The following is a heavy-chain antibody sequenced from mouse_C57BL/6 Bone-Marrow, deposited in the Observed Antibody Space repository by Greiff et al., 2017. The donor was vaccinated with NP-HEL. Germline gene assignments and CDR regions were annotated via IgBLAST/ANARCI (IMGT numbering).Heavy chain of an antibody. V-gene: IGHV1-69*01. Sequence: QVQLKQPGAELVMPGASVKLSCKASGYTFTSYWMHWVKQRPGQGLEWIGEIDPSDSYTNYNQKFKGKSTLTVDKSSSTAYMQLSSLTSEDSAVYYCARTFFPYAMDYWGQGTSVTVSS. J-gene: IGHJ4*01. CDR2: IDPSDSYT. CDR1: GYTFTSYW. CDR3: ARTFFPYAMDY.